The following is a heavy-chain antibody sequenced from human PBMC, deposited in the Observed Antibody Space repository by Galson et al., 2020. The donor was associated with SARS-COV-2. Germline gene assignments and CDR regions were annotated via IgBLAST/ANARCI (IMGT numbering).Heavy chain of an antibody. CDR2: IWYDGSNK. J-gene: IGHJ4*02. V-gene: IGHV3-33*01. CDR3: ARDAPLDDYGSGSYYSY. D-gene: IGHD3-10*01. CDR1: GFTFSSYG. Sequence: GGSLRLSCAASGFTFSSYGMHWVRQAPGKGLEWVAVIWYDGSNKYYADSVKGRFTISRDNSKNTLYLQMNSLRAEDTAVYYCARDAPLDDYGSGSYYSYWGQGTLVTVSS.